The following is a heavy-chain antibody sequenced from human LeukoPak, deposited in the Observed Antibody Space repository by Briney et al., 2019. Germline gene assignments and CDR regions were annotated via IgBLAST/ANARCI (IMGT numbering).Heavy chain of an antibody. J-gene: IGHJ4*02. Sequence: GGSLRLSCAASEFTFSNYWMSWVRQAPGKGLEWVSSISSSSSYIYYADSVKGRFTISRDNAKNSLYLQMNSLRAEDTAVYYCARVGRLGLDYWGQGTLVTVSS. CDR2: ISSSSSYI. CDR1: EFTFSNYW. D-gene: IGHD5-12*01. CDR3: ARVGRLGLDY. V-gene: IGHV3-21*01.